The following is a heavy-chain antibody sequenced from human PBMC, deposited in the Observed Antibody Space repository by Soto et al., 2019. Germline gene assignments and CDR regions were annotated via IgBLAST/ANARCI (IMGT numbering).Heavy chain of an antibody. CDR3: ATGRIVVVGSRAYYGMDV. V-gene: IGHV1-69*19. CDR1: GGTLSNSA. D-gene: IGHD3-22*01. Sequence: QLQLAQSGADVKKAGSSVKVSCKASGGTLSNSAFSWVRQAPGQGLEWMGGIIPVFGIVNYAQKFQDRVTITADESTSTAYMELRSQRSEDTAVYFCATGRIVVVGSRAYYGMDVWGQGTTVTV. J-gene: IGHJ6*02. CDR2: IIPVFGIV.